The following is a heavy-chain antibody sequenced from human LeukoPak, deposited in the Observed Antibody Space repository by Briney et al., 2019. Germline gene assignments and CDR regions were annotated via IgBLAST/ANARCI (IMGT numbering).Heavy chain of an antibody. J-gene: IGHJ4*02. CDR3: ATGSYGVYFFDF. Sequence: GGSLRLSCAASGFTFSSYEMSWVRQAPGKGLEWVSYISSSGTTIYYADSVRGRFTISRDNAKNSLYLQMNSLRADDTAVYYCATGSYGVYFFDFWGQGTLVTVSS. CDR1: GFTFSSYE. V-gene: IGHV3-48*03. D-gene: IGHD4/OR15-4a*01. CDR2: ISSSGTTI.